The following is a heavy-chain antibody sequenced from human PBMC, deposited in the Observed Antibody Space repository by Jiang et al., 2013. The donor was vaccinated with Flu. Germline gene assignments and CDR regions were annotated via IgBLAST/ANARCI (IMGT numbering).Heavy chain of an antibody. J-gene: IGHJ5*02. CDR3: ARGVAVGDTVPFNWFRP. CDR1: GDSVSSNRAA. V-gene: IGHV6-1*01. Sequence: QTLSLTCAISGDSVSSNRAAWNWIRQSPMRGLEWLGRTYYRSKWYNDYAVSVESRITIKSDTFKNQFSLHLNSVTPEDTAIYYCARGVAVGDTVPFNWFRPVGPGSPGHRLL. CDR2: TYYRSKWYN. D-gene: IGHD6-19*01.